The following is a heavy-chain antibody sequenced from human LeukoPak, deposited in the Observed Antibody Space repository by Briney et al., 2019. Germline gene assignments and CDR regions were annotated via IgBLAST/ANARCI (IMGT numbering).Heavy chain of an antibody. D-gene: IGHD3-22*01. Sequence: GGSLRLSCAASGFTFYEHTMPWVRHVPGKGLEWVSLISWDGDGTDYADSVKGRFTIARDNRKNTLYLQMNSLRTEDTALYYCAKGLTYYYDSSVRGFDYWGQGTLVTVSS. V-gene: IGHV3-43*01. CDR2: ISWDGDGT. J-gene: IGHJ4*02. CDR1: GFTFYEHT. CDR3: AKGLTYYYDSSVRGFDY.